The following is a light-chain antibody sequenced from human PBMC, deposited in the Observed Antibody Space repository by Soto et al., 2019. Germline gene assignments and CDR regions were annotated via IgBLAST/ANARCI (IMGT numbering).Light chain of an antibody. J-gene: IGLJ1*01. V-gene: IGLV2-8*01. CDR2: EVS. CDR3: SSYTSTRTHV. Sequence: QSVLTQPPSASGSPGQSVTISCTGTSSDIGAYIYVSWYQQHPGKAPKLMISEVSRRPSGVPERFSGSKSGNTASLTISGLQAEDEADYYCSSYTSTRTHVFGTGTKVTVL. CDR1: SSDIGAYIY.